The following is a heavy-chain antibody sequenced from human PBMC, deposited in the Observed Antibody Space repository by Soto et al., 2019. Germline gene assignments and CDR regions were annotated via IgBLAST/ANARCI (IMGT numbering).Heavy chain of an antibody. D-gene: IGHD1-26*01. CDR3: ATSDDGSNLGLRRFDY. CDR1: GLAFSTYA. CDR2: ISFDGTFT. Sequence: SLRLSCAVSGLAFSTYAMHWVRQAPGKGLEWLAFISFDGTFTYYSDSVKGRFTISRDDSENTLSLQMNSLRPEDTAVYYCATSDDGSNLGLRRFDYWGPGTLVTVSS. J-gene: IGHJ4*02. V-gene: IGHV3-30-3*01.